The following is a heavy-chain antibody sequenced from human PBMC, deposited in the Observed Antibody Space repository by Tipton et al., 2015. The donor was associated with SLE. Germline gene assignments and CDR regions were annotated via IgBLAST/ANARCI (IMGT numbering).Heavy chain of an antibody. CDR2: IYYRGNT. D-gene: IGHD1-26*01. J-gene: IGHJ3*02. CDR3: ARERSVVGAPGDAFDI. Sequence: TLSLTCTVSGGSISPNWWSWIRQPPGKGLEWIGYIYYRGNTNYNPSLKSRVTISVDTSKNQFSLKLSSVTAADTAVYYCARERSVVGAPGDAFDIWGQGTMVTVSS. V-gene: IGHV4-59*01. CDR1: GGSISPNW.